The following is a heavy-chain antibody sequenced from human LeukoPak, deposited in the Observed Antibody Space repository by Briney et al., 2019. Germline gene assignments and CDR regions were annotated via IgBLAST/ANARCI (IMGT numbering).Heavy chain of an antibody. CDR2: ISSSGSTI. D-gene: IGHD3-3*01. J-gene: IGHJ4*02. CDR3: ARGGVVTFDY. Sequence: GGSLRLSCAASGFTFSSYEMNWVSQAPGKGLEWVSYISSSGSTIYYADSVKGRFTISRDNAKNSLYLQMNSLRAADTAVYYCARGGVVTFDYWGQGTLVTVSS. V-gene: IGHV3-48*03. CDR1: GFTFSSYE.